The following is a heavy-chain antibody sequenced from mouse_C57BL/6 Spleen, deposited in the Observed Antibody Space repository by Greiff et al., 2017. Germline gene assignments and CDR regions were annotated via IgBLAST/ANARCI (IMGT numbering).Heavy chain of an antibody. J-gene: IGHJ2*01. D-gene: IGHD3-2*02. CDR1: GFTFSSYA. V-gene: IGHV5-4*03. Sequence: EVKLMESGGGLVKPGGSLKLSCAASGFTFSSYAMSWVRQTPEKRLAWVATISDGGSYTYYPDNVKGRFTISRDNAKNNLYLQMSHLKSEDTAMYYCARGAQGPLDYWGQGTTLTVSS. CDR3: ARGAQGPLDY. CDR2: ISDGGSYT.